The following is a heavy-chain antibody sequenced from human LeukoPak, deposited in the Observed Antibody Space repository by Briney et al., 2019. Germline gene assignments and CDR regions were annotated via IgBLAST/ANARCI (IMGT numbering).Heavy chain of an antibody. D-gene: IGHD3-22*01. CDR1: GFTFSSYS. Sequence: GGSLRLSCAASGFTFSSYSMNWVRQAPGKGLEWVSSISSSSSYIYYADSVKGRFTISRDNAKNSLYLQMNSLRAEDTAVYYCARSQINYYDSSGYYDYYYYMDVWGKGTTVTVSS. CDR2: ISSSSSYI. CDR3: ARSQINYYDSSGYYDYYYYMDV. V-gene: IGHV3-21*01. J-gene: IGHJ6*03.